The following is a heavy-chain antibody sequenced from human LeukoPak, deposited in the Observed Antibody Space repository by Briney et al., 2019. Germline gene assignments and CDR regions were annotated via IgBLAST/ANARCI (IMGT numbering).Heavy chain of an antibody. J-gene: IGHJ6*03. CDR1: GGSISSYY. V-gene: IGHV4-4*07. D-gene: IGHD3-10*01. CDR2: IYTSGST. Sequence: SETLSLTCTVSGGSISSYYWSWIRQPAGKGLEWIGRIYTSGSTNYNPSLKSRVTMSVDTSKNQFSPKLSSVTAADTAVYYCARDHYYGSYYYMDVWGKGTTVTISS. CDR3: ARDHYYGSYYYMDV.